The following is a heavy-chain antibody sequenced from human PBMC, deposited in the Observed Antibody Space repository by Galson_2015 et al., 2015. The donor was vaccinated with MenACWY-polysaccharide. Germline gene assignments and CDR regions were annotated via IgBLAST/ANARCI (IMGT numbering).Heavy chain of an antibody. V-gene: IGHV3-23*01. Sequence: SLRLSCAASGFTFSSCTMSWVRQAPGKGQEWVSAISGSGGSTNHADSVKGRFPVSRHHFQNKPDLAMNSLRAEDTAVYYCAKLPGGSNIIVGEYFQHWGQGTLVTVSS. J-gene: IGHJ1*01. D-gene: IGHD3-22*01. CDR3: AKLPGGSNIIVGEYFQH. CDR1: GFTFSSCT. CDR2: ISGSGGST.